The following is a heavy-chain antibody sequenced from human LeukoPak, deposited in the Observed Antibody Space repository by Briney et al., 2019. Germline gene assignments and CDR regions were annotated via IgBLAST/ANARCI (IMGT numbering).Heavy chain of an antibody. J-gene: IGHJ4*02. CDR3: ASAPRYNDYSNPFDY. V-gene: IGHV3-23*01. Sequence: PGGSLRVSCAASGFTFSSYAMSWVRQAPGKGLEWVSSISGSGGSTYYADSVKGRFTISRDNSKSTLYLQMNSLRSEDTAVYYCASAPRYNDYSNPFDYWGQGTLVTVSS. CDR2: ISGSGGST. CDR1: GFTFSSYA. D-gene: IGHD4-11*01.